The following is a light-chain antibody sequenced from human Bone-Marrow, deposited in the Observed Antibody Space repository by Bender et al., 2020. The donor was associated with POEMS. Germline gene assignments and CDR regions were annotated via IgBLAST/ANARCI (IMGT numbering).Light chain of an antibody. CDR2: HDT. Sequence: SYELTQPPSVSVSPGQTARITCSGQALSKQHTYWYQQRPGQAPVLIIYHDTERPSGIPERISGSSSVTTATLTLSGVQADDEGDYYCHSTDKSAWVFGGGTKLTVL. J-gene: IGLJ3*02. V-gene: IGLV3-25*03. CDR1: ALSKQH. CDR3: HSTDKSAWV.